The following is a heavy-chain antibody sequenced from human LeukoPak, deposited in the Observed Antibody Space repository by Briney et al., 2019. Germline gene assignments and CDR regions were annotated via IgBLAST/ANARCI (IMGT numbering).Heavy chain of an antibody. D-gene: IGHD3-9*01. CDR1: GYTFTSYG. CDR3: ARAYDILTGRADFDY. V-gene: IGHV1-18*01. Sequence: ASVKVSCKASGYTFTSYGISWVRQAPGQGLEWMGWISAYNGNTNYAQKLQGRVTMTTDTSTSTAYMELRSLRSDDTAVYYCARAYDILTGRADFDYWGQGTLVTVSS. CDR2: ISAYNGNT. J-gene: IGHJ4*02.